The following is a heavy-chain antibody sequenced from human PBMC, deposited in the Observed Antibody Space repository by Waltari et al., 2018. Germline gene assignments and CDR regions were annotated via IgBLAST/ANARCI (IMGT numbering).Heavy chain of an antibody. Sequence: QVQLQESGPGLVKPSETLSLTCTVSGGSISSYYWSWIRKPAGKGLEWIGRIYTSGSTNYNPSLKSRVTMSVDTSKNQFSLKLSSVTAADTAVYYCAKGSVVYSTDTFDIWGQGTMVTVSS. D-gene: IGHD2-8*02. CDR2: IYTSGST. V-gene: IGHV4-4*07. J-gene: IGHJ3*02. CDR3: AKGSVVYSTDTFDI. CDR1: GGSISSYY.